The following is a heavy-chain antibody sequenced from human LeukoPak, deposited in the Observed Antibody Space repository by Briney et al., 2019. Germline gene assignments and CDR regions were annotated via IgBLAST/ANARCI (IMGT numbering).Heavy chain of an antibody. CDR3: ARQLPTAAADTRGYFDY. Sequence: PSETLSLTCTVSGGSISIISSSTYYWGWIRQAPGKGLEWIGSLHYGENSHYNPSLKSRATLSVDTSNNQFSLKLTSVTAADAAVYFCARQLPTAAADTRGYFDYWGQGTVVTVSS. CDR2: LHYGENS. J-gene: IGHJ4*02. CDR1: GGSISIISSSTYY. V-gene: IGHV4-39*01. D-gene: IGHD6-25*01.